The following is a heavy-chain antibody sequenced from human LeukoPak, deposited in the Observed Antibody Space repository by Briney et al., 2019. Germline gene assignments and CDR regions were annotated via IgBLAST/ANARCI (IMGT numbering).Heavy chain of an antibody. D-gene: IGHD1-7*01. CDR2: INPNSGGT. CDR3: ARYGAGTTFFY. V-gene: IGHV1-2*06. Sequence: ASVKVSCKASGYTFTSYYMHWVRQAPGQGLEWMGRINPNSGGTNYAQNFQGRVTMTRDTSSSTAYMELSRLRSDDTAVYYCARYGAGTTFFYWGQGTLVTVSS. J-gene: IGHJ4*02. CDR1: GYTFTSYY.